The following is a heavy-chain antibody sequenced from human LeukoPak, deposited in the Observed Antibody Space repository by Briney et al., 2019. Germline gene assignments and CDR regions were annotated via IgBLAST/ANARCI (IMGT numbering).Heavy chain of an antibody. CDR3: ARDKDPYGSGSSMRAFDI. D-gene: IGHD3-10*01. Sequence: GGSLRLSCAASGFTFSSYAMHWVRQAPGEGLEYVSAISSNGGSTHYANSVKGRFTISRDNSKNMLYLQMGSLRAEDMAVYHCARDKDPYGSGSSMRAFDIWGQGTMVTVSS. J-gene: IGHJ3*02. V-gene: IGHV3-64*01. CDR2: ISSNGGST. CDR1: GFTFSSYA.